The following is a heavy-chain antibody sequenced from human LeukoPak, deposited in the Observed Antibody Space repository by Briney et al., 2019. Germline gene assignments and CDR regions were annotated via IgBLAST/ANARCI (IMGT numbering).Heavy chain of an antibody. D-gene: IGHD4-23*01. CDR1: GGSFSGYY. J-gene: IGHJ3*02. CDR2: INHSGST. V-gene: IGHV4-34*01. Sequence: PSETLSLTCAVYGGSFSGYYWSWIRQPPGKGLEWIGEINHSGSTNYNPSLKSRVTISVDTSKNQFSLKLSSVTAADTAVYYCAREGNGGKVVALDIWGQGTMVTVSS. CDR3: AREGNGGKVVALDI.